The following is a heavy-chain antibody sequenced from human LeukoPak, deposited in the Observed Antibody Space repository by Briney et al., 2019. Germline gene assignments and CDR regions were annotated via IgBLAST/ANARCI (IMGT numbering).Heavy chain of an antibody. CDR1: GGSISSSSYY. D-gene: IGHD1-26*01. V-gene: IGHV4-39*01. Sequence: PSETLSLTCTVSGGSISSSSYYWGWIRQPPGKGLEWIGSIYYSGITYYNPSLKSRVTISVDTSKNQFSLELSSVTAADTAVYYCARQEVVGATGGDYWGQGTLVTVSS. CDR2: IYYSGIT. CDR3: ARQEVVGATGGDY. J-gene: IGHJ4*02.